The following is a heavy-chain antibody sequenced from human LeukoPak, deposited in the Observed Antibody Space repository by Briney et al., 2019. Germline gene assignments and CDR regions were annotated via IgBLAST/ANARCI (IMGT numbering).Heavy chain of an antibody. CDR1: GFTFSSYG. J-gene: IGHJ4*02. CDR3: ARVGGGVFSSGYQFDY. V-gene: IGHV3-30*02. Sequence: GGSLRLSCAASGFTFSSYGMHWVRQAPGKGLEWVAFIRYDGSNKYYADSVKGRFTISRDNSKNTLYLQMNSLRAEDTAVYYCARVGGGVFSSGYQFDYWGQGTLVTVSS. D-gene: IGHD3-22*01. CDR2: IRYDGSNK.